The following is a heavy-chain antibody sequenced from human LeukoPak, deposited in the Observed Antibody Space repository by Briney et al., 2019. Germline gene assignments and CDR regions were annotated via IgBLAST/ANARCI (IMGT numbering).Heavy chain of an antibody. V-gene: IGHV4-61*01. CDR1: GGSFSSGSYY. CDR2: IYYSGST. Sequence: SETLSLTCTVSGGSFSSGSYYWGWVRQPKGRGLEWVGYIYYSGSTNYNSSLKSRVTISVDTSKNQFSLKLSSVTAADTAVYYCARDRYCSGGSCYRGDAFDIWGQGTMVTVSS. D-gene: IGHD2-15*01. J-gene: IGHJ3*02. CDR3: ARDRYCSGGSCYRGDAFDI.